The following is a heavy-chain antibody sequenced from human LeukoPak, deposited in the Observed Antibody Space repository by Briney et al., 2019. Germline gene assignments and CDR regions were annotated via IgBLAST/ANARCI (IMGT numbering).Heavy chain of an antibody. CDR2: IYYSGST. D-gene: IGHD3-3*01. Sequence: SETLSLTRTVSGGSLSSYYWSWLRQPPGKGLDWIGYIYYSGSTNYNPSLKSRVTISVDTSKNQFSLKLSSVAAADTAVYYCARVGSGYRFDYWGQGTLVTVSS. CDR1: GGSLSSYY. CDR3: ARVGSGYRFDY. J-gene: IGHJ4*02. V-gene: IGHV4-59*01.